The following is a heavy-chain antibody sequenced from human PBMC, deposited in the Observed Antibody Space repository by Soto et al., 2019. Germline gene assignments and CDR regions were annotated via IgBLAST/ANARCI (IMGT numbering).Heavy chain of an antibody. V-gene: IGHV1-69*02. J-gene: IGHJ5*02. Sequence: QVQLVQSGAEVKKPGSSVKVSCKASGGTFSSYTISWVRQAPGQGLEWMGRIIPILGIANYAQKFQGRVTITADKSTSTAYRELSSLRSEDTAVYYCARVGGGGYYGSGSFWFDPWGQGTLVTVSS. CDR2: IIPILGIA. D-gene: IGHD3-10*01. CDR1: GGTFSSYT. CDR3: ARVGGGGYYGSGSFWFDP.